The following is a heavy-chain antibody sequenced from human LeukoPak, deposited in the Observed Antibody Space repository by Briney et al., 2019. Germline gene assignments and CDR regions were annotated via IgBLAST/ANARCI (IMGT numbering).Heavy chain of an antibody. CDR3: ATGPYTAYLY. V-gene: IGHV3-53*01. CDR2: LFSGGNT. D-gene: IGHD2-2*02. CDR1: GFTVSSND. Sequence: GGSLRLSCAASGFTVSSNDMHWLRQAPGKGLEWVSVLFSGGNTFYADSVKGRVTISRDNSKNTLYFQMNSLRAEDTAVYYCATGPYTAYLYWGQGTLVTVSS. J-gene: IGHJ4*02.